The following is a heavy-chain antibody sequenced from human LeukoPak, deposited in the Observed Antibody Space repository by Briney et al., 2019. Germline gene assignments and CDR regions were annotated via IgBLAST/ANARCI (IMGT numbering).Heavy chain of an antibody. J-gene: IGHJ4*02. CDR1: GYSISSGYY. V-gene: IGHV4-38-2*02. D-gene: IGHD6-13*01. CDR2: IYHSGST. CDR3: ATGMAGIAAA. Sequence: PSETLSLTCTVSGYSISSGYYWGWIRQPPGKGLEWIGSIYHSGSTYYNPSLKSRVTISVDTSKNQFSLKLSSVTAADTAVYYCATGMAGIAAAWGQGTLVTVSS.